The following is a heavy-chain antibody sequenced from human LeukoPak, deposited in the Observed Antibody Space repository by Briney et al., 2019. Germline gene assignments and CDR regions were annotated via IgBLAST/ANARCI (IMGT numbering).Heavy chain of an antibody. CDR3: AGARTVLRFLEWSRPFDP. CDR2: INHSGST. CDR1: GGSFSGHY. J-gene: IGHJ5*02. D-gene: IGHD3-3*01. Sequence: SETLSLTCAVYGGSFSGHYWSWIRQPPGKGLEWIGEINHSGSTNYNPSLKSRVTISIDTSKNQFSLKLTSVTAADTAVYYCAGARTVLRFLEWSRPFDPWGQGTLVPVSS. V-gene: IGHV4-34*01.